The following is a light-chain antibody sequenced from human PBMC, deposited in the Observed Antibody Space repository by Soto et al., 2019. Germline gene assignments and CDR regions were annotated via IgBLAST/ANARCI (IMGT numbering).Light chain of an antibody. J-gene: IGLJ1*01. CDR1: SSNIGSNT. CDR2: TND. CDR3: SSYTSSSTL. V-gene: IGLV1-44*01. Sequence: QSVLTQPPSASGTPGQRVTISCSGSSSNIGSNTVNWYQQLPGTAPKLLIYTNDQRSSGVPDRFSGSKSGNTASLTISGLQAEDEADYYCSSYTSSSTLFGTGTKVTVL.